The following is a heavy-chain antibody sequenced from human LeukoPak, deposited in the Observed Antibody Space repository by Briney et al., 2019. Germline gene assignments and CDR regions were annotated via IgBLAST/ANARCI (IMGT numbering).Heavy chain of an antibody. D-gene: IGHD3-16*01. CDR2: ISGGGGST. Sequence: GGSLRLSCAGSGFTFSSYAMNWVRQAPGKRLEWVSGISGGGGSTYYADSVQGRFTISRDNSKNTLDLQMNSLTAEDTAVYYCAKDQFKRVEYVWGSYFDYWGQGTLVTVSS. CDR3: AKDQFKRVEYVWGSYFDY. V-gene: IGHV3-23*01. CDR1: GFTFSSYA. J-gene: IGHJ4*02.